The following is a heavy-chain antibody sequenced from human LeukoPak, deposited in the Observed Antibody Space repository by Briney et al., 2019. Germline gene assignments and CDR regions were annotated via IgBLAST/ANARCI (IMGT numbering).Heavy chain of an antibody. CDR1: GFTFISYS. V-gene: IGHV3-30*02. CDR3: AKHGLPLVVISAPLDY. J-gene: IGHJ4*02. D-gene: IGHD2-15*01. CDR2: IRYDGSNK. Sequence: GGSLTLSCAASGFTFISYSIHWVRQAPGKGLEWVAFIRYDGSNKYYADSVKGRFTISIDNSKSTVYLQMNSVRDEDTAVYYCAKHGLPLVVISAPLDYWGQGTLVTVAS.